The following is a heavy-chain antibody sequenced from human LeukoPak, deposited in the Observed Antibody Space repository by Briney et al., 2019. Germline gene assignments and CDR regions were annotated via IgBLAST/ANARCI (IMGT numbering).Heavy chain of an antibody. J-gene: IGHJ6*03. CDR3: ARGSITIFGVVIDYYYYYMDV. CDR1: GGSFSGYY. Sequence: SETLSLTCAVYGGSFSGYYWSWIRQSPGKGLEWIGEINHSGSTNYNPSLKSRVTISVDTSKNQFSLKLSSVTAADTAVYYCARGSITIFGVVIDYYYYYMDVWGKGTTVTVSS. CDR2: INHSGST. V-gene: IGHV4-34*01. D-gene: IGHD3-3*01.